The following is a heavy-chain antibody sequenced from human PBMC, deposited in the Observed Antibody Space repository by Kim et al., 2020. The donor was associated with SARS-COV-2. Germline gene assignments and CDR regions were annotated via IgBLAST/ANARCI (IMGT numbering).Heavy chain of an antibody. J-gene: IGHJ4*02. CDR3: ARAYYGSGSYFDY. Sequence: YADAVKGRLTIARDNAKNSLYLQMNSLRAEDTAVYYCARAYYGSGSYFDYWGQGTLVTVSS. V-gene: IGHV3-21*01. D-gene: IGHD3-10*01.